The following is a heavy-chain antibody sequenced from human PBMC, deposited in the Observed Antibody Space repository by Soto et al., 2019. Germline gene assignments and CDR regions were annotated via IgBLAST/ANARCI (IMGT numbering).Heavy chain of an antibody. CDR1: GYTFTSYA. D-gene: IGHD2-2*01. CDR3: ARENPHCSSTSCHPVPRSYYYYYMDV. CDR2: INAGNGNT. V-gene: IGHV1-3*01. J-gene: IGHJ6*03. Sequence: ASVKVSCKASGYTFTSYAMHWVRQAPGQRLEWMGWINAGNGNTKYSQKFQGRVTITRDTSASTAYMELSSLRSEDTAVYYCARENPHCSSTSCHPVPRSYYYYYMDVWGKGTTVTVSS.